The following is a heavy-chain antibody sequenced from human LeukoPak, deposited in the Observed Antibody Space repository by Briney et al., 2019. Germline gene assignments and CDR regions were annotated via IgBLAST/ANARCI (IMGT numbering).Heavy chain of an antibody. CDR2: IRSKAYGGTI. CDR1: GFTFSSYW. D-gene: IGHD3-3*01. CDR3: SRNPYYDFCCFDY. J-gene: IGHJ4*02. Sequence: PGGSLRLSCAASGFTFSSYWMSWVRQAPGKGLEWVGFIRSKAYGGTIQYAASVRGRFTISKDDSKSIAYLQMDSLKTEDTAMYYCSRNPYYDFCCFDYWGQGTLVTVSS. V-gene: IGHV3-49*04.